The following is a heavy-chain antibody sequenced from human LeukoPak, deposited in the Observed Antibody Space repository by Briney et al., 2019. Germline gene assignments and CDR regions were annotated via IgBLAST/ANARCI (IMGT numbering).Heavy chain of an antibody. CDR2: ISGSGGST. D-gene: IGHD3-22*01. V-gene: IGHV3-23*01. Sequence: GGSLRLSCAASGCAFSSYAVSGVRQAPGKGLEWVSAISGSGGSTYYADSVKGRFTISRDNSKNTLYLQMNSLRAEDTAVYYCAKSWSSYYYDSSGSGFDYWGQGTLVTVSS. J-gene: IGHJ4*02. CDR1: GCAFSSYA. CDR3: AKSWSSYYYDSSGSGFDY.